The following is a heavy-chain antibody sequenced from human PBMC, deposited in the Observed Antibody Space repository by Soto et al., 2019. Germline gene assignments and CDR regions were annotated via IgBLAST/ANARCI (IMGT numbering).Heavy chain of an antibody. V-gene: IGHV3-66*01. CDR1: GFTVSSNY. CDR3: ARGRLQYHYYYYYYMDV. J-gene: IGHJ6*03. Sequence: EVQLVESGGGLVQPGGSLRLSCAASGFTVSSNYMSWVRQAPGKGLEWVSVIYSGGSTYYADSVKGRFTISRDNSKNTLYLQMNSLRAEDTAVYYCARGRLQYHYYYYYYMDVWGKGTTVTVSS. CDR2: IYSGGST. D-gene: IGHD4-4*01.